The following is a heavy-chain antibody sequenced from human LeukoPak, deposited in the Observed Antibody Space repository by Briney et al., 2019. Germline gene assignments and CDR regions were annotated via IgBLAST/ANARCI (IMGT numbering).Heavy chain of an antibody. Sequence: GGSLRLSCAASGFTFSSYAMSWVRQAPGKGLGWVSAISGSGGSTYYADSVKGRFTISRDKSENTLYLQMNSLRAEDTAVHYCAKDAGYSSGWYGIDYWGQGTLVTVSS. J-gene: IGHJ4*02. CDR2: ISGSGGST. V-gene: IGHV3-23*01. D-gene: IGHD6-19*01. CDR3: AKDAGYSSGWYGIDY. CDR1: GFTFSSYA.